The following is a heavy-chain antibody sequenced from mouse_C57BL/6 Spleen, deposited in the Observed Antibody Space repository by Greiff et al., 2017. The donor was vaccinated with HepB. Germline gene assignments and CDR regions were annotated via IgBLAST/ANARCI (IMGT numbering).Heavy chain of an antibody. CDR1: GYTFTSYW. V-gene: IGHV1-53*01. D-gene: IGHD3-2*02. Sequence: QVQLQQPGTELVKPGASVKLSCKASGYTFTSYWMHWVKQRPGQGLEWIGNINPSNGGTNYNEKFKSKATLTVDKSSSTAYMQLSSRTSEDSAVYYGARGTAQATYAMDYWGQGTAVTVSS. CDR3: ARGTAQATYAMDY. CDR2: INPSNGGT. J-gene: IGHJ4*01.